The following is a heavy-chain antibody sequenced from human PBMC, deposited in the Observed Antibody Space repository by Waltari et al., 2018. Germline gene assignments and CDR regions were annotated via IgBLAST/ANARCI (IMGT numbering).Heavy chain of an antibody. V-gene: IGHV3-23*03. Sequence: EVQLLESGGGLVQPGGSLRLSCAASGFTFSCHAMCWVRQAPGKGLEWVSVIYSGGSTYYADSVKGRFTISRDNSKNTLYLQMNSLRAEDTAVYYCAKDGNYYGSGVWGKGTTVTVSS. CDR3: AKDGNYYGSGV. CDR1: GFTFSCHA. D-gene: IGHD3-10*01. J-gene: IGHJ6*04. CDR2: IYSGGST.